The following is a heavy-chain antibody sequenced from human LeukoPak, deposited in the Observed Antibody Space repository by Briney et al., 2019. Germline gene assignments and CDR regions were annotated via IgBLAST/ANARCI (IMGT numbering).Heavy chain of an antibody. V-gene: IGHV1-3*04. CDR3: ARDRSRLTHEDDAFDI. D-gene: IGHD2-2*01. Sequence: GASVKVSCKASGYTFTSYAMHWVRQAPGQRLEWMGWINTGNGNTKYSQKFQGRVTITRDTSASTAYMELSSLRSEDTAVYYCARDRSRLTHEDDAFDIWGQGTMVTVSS. CDR1: GYTFTSYA. CDR2: INTGNGNT. J-gene: IGHJ3*02.